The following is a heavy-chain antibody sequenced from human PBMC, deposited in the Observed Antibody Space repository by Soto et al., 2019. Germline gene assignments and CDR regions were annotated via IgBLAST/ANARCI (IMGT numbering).Heavy chain of an antibody. Sequence: PSETLSLTCTVSGGSISSVGYYWSWIRQHPGKGLEWIGYIYYSGSTYYNPSLKSRVTISVDTSKNQFSLKLSSVTAADTAVYYCARTLTESRDGYNSIPFDXWGQGTLVTVSX. CDR3: ARTLTESRDGYNSIPFDX. D-gene: IGHD5-12*01. CDR2: IYYSGST. J-gene: IGHJ4*02. CDR1: GGSISSVGYY. V-gene: IGHV4-31*03.